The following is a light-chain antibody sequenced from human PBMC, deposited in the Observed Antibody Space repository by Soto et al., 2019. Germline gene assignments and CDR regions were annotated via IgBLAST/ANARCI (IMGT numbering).Light chain of an antibody. J-gene: IGLJ1*01. CDR1: SSNIGINY. CDR2: RNN. CDR3: AAWDDSLSGDV. V-gene: IGLV1-47*01. Sequence: QYVLTQPPSASGTPGQRVTISCSGSSSNIGINYVYWYQQLPGTAPKLLTYRNNQRPSGFPDRFSGSKSGTSASLAISGLRCEDEADYYCAAWDDSLSGDVFGTGTKLTVL.